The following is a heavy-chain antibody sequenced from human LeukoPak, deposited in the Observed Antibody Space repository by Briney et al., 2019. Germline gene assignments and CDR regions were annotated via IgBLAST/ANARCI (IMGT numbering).Heavy chain of an antibody. CDR2: INPNSGGT. CDR3: ARTITMVRGVIHNWFDP. D-gene: IGHD3-10*01. V-gene: IGHV1-2*02. J-gene: IGHJ5*02. CDR1: GYTFTGYY. Sequence: ASVKVSCKASGYTFTGYYMHWVRQAPGQGLEWMGWINPNSGGTNYAQKFQGRVTMTRDTSISTAYMELSRLRSDDTAVYYCARTITMVRGVIHNWFDPWGQGTLVTVSS.